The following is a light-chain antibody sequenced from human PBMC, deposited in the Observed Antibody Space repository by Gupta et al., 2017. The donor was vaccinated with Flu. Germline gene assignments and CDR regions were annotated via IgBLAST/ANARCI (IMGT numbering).Light chain of an antibody. CDR1: QNIFSW. J-gene: IGKJ1*01. CDR3: QQYKDSSPT. V-gene: IGKV1-5*03. Sequence: PSTLSAFVGDRVTIACRASQNIFSWLAWYQQKPVKAPKLLIYKASNLESGVPSRFSGSGSGTDFTLTISSRQPDDFATYYCQQYKDSSPTFGQGTKVEI. CDR2: KAS.